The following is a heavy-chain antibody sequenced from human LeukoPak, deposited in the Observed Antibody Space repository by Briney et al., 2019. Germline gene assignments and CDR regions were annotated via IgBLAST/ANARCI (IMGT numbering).Heavy chain of an antibody. CDR3: ARPIAAAGGASFFDY. D-gene: IGHD6-13*01. CDR1: GYTFTSYG. J-gene: IGHJ4*02. V-gene: IGHV1-18*01. CDR2: ISAYNGNT. Sequence: GASVKVSCKASGYTFTSYGISWVRQAPGQGLEWMGWISAYNGNTTYAQKLQGRVTMTTHTSTSTAYMEVRSLRTDSTAVSYCARPIAAAGGASFFDYWGQGTLVTVSS.